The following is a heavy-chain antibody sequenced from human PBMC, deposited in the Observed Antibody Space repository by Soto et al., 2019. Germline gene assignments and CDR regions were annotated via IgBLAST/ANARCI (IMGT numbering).Heavy chain of an antibody. D-gene: IGHD2-21*02. CDR1: GFSLSNARMG. CDR2: IFSNDEK. Sequence: SGPTLVNATETLTVTCTVSGFSLSNARMGLRWIRQPPGKALEWLAHIFSNDEKSYSTSLKSRLTISKDTSKSQVVLTMTKMDPVDTATYYCARLVVTAIPTNWFDPWGQGTLVTVSS. J-gene: IGHJ5*02. V-gene: IGHV2-26*01. CDR3: ARLVVTAIPTNWFDP.